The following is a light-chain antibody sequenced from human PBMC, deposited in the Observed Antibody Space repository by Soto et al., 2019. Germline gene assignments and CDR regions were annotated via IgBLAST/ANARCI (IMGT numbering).Light chain of an antibody. Sequence: DIQMTQSPSTLSASVGDRVTITCRASQSISTWLAWYQQKPGKAPKFVIYKASNLESGVPSRFSGSGSGTEFTLTISSLQPDDFATYYCQQYNDFPLTFGGGTKVDIK. CDR1: QSISTW. V-gene: IGKV1-5*03. CDR2: KAS. CDR3: QQYNDFPLT. J-gene: IGKJ4*01.